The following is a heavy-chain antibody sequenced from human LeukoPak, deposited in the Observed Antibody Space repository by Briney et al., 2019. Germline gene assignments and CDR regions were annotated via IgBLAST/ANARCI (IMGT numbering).Heavy chain of an antibody. CDR1: GFTFGDYA. J-gene: IGHJ4*02. CDR2: IRSKAYGGTT. D-gene: IGHD2-2*01. V-gene: IGHV3-49*03. CDR3: TTMPHIFDY. Sequence: GGSLRLSCTASGFTFGDYAMSWFRQAPGKGLEWVGFIRSKAYGGTTEYAASAKGRFTISRDDSKSIAYLQMNSLKTEDTAVYYSTTMPHIFDYWGQGTLVTVSS.